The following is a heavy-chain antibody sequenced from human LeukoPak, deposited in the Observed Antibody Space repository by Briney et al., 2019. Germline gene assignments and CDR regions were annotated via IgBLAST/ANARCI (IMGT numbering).Heavy chain of an antibody. J-gene: IGHJ4*02. D-gene: IGHD2-21*02. CDR3: AKDPRGGDYYFDY. CDR2: ISGSSSHV. Sequence: GGSLRLSCEASGFSFSIYNMNWVRLAPGKGLEWVSSISGSSSHVWYADSVKGRFTSSRDNAKNSLYLQMSSLRVEDTAVYYCAKDPRGGDYYFDYWGQGTLVTVSS. CDR1: GFSFSIYN. V-gene: IGHV3-21*01.